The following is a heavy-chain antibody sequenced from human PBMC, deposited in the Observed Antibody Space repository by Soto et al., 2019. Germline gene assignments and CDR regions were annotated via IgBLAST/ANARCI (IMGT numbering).Heavy chain of an antibody. D-gene: IGHD2-15*01. CDR1: GFTFSSYG. J-gene: IGHJ6*02. V-gene: IGHV3-30*03. CDR2: ISYDGSNK. Sequence: QVQLVESGGGVVQPGRSLRLSCAASGFTFSSYGMHWVRQAPGKGLEWVAVISYDGSNKYYADSVKGRFTISRDNSKNTLYLQMNSLRAEDTAVYYCARDHIVVVVAANNYYYGMDVWGQGTTVTVSS. CDR3: ARDHIVVVVAANNYYYGMDV.